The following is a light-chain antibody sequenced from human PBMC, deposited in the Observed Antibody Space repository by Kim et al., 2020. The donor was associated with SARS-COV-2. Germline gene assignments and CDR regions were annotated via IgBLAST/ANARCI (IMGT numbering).Light chain of an antibody. CDR2: DAS. J-gene: IGKJ4*01. CDR1: QNISTY. Sequence: EIVLTQSPATLSLSPGERATLSCRTSQNISTYLAWYQQKPGQAPRLLMFDASIRATGIPARFSGSGSGTEFTLTISSLEPEDFAVYYCQHRSSWPPLTFGGGTKVDIK. V-gene: IGKV3-11*01. CDR3: QHRSSWPPLT.